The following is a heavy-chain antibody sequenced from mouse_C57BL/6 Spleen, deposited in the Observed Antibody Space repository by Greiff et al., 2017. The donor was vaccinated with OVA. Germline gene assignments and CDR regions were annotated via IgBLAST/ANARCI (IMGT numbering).Heavy chain of an antibody. V-gene: IGHV1-22*01. CDR1: GYTFTDYN. CDR3: ARANWDVGYFDY. J-gene: IGHJ2*01. D-gene: IGHD4-1*01. CDR2: INPNNGGT. Sequence: VQLQQSGPELVKPGASVKMSCKASGYTFTDYNMHWVKQSHGKSLEWIGYINPNNGGTSYNQKFKGKATLTVNKSSSTAYMELRSLTSEDSAVYYCARANWDVGYFDYWGQGTTLTVSS.